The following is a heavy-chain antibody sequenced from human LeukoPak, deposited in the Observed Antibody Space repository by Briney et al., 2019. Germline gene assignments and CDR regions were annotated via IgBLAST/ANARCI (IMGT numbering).Heavy chain of an antibody. CDR3: ARVRLYSSSVRGIVWFDP. D-gene: IGHD6-13*01. V-gene: IGHV3-7*01. J-gene: IGHJ5*02. Sequence: GGSLRLSCAASGFIFTTYWMTWVRQAPGKGLEWVATIKKDGSEKYYVDSVKGRFTISRDNTKRSLYLQMDSLRAEDTAVYYCARVRLYSSSVRGIVWFDPWGQGTLVTVSS. CDR1: GFIFTTYW. CDR2: IKKDGSEK.